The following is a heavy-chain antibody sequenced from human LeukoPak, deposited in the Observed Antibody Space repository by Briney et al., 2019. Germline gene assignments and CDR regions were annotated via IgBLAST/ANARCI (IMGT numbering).Heavy chain of an antibody. D-gene: IGHD3-3*01. J-gene: IGHJ5*02. CDR3: AGDYDFWSGYEPGNWFDP. CDR1: GYTFTSYW. CDR2: ISAYNGNT. Sequence: GESLKISCKGSGYTFTSYWIGWVRQAPGQGLEWMGWISAYNGNTNYAQKLQGRVTMTTDTSTSTAYMELRSLRSDDTAVYYCAGDYDFWSGYEPGNWFDPWGQGTLVTVSS. V-gene: IGHV1-18*04.